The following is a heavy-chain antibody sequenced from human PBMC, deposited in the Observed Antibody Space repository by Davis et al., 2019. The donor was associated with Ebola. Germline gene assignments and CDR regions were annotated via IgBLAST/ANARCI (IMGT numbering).Heavy chain of an antibody. V-gene: IGHV3-43*02. J-gene: IGHJ6*02. D-gene: IGHD2-2*01. Sequence: GGSLRLSCAASGFTFDDYAMHWVRQAPGKGLEWVSLISGDGGSTYYADSVKGRFTISRDNSKNSLYLQMNSLRTEDTALYYCAKGVVPAASYYGMDVWGQGTTVTVSS. CDR3: AKGVVPAASYYGMDV. CDR2: ISGDGGST. CDR1: GFTFDDYA.